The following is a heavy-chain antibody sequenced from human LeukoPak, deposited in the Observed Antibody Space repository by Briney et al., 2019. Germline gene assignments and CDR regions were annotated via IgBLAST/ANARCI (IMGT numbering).Heavy chain of an antibody. CDR3: ARLMAAAGADYWYFDL. V-gene: IGHV5-51*01. Sequence: GESLKISCKGSGYNFANRWIGWVRQMPGKGLEWMGIMYPGDSDTRYSPSFEGQVTISADKSITTAYLQWSSLKASDTAMYYCARLMAAAGADYWYFDLWGRGTLVTVSS. D-gene: IGHD6-25*01. CDR2: MYPGDSDT. J-gene: IGHJ2*01. CDR1: GYNFANRW.